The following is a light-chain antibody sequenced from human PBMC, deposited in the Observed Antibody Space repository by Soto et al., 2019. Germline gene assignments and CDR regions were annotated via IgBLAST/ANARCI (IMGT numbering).Light chain of an antibody. CDR2: DAS. CDR3: HQYKTYST. Sequence: DIQLTQSPSTLSASVGDRVTITCRASQSLNNRLAWYQQKPGKAPKLLIYDASTLESGVSSRFSGTGSETECTLTITDLQADDLATYFCHQYKTYSTFGQGTRLEIK. CDR1: QSLNNR. V-gene: IGKV1-5*01. J-gene: IGKJ5*01.